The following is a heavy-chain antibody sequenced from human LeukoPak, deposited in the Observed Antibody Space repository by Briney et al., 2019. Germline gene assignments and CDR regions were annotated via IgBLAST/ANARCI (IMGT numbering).Heavy chain of an antibody. CDR2: INAGNGNT. V-gene: IGHV1-3*01. CDR1: GYNFTSYA. Sequence: ASVKVSCKASGYNFTSYAMHWVRQAPGQRLEWMGWINAGNGNTKYSQKFQGRVTITRDTSASTAYMELSSLRSEDTAVYYCAREGYSSSSFDYWGQGTLVTVSS. J-gene: IGHJ4*02. D-gene: IGHD6-13*01. CDR3: AREGYSSSSFDY.